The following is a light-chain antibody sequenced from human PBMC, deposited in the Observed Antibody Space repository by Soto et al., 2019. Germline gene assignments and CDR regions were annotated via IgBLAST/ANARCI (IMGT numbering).Light chain of an antibody. CDR3: SSYTSGSTYV. CDR1: SSDVGGYNY. J-gene: IGLJ1*01. Sequence: QSALTQPASVSGSPGQSITISCTGTSSDVGGYNYVSWYQQYPGKAPKLMIYEVSNRPSGVSTCFSGSKSGNTASLTISGLQTEDEADYYCSSYTSGSTYVFGTGTKVTVL. V-gene: IGLV2-14*01. CDR2: EVS.